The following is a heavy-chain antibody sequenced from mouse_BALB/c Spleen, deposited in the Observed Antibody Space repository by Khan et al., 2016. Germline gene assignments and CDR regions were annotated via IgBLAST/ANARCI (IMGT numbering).Heavy chain of an antibody. V-gene: IGHV3-8*02. CDR2: ISYSGST. CDR3: AGYYGHFFDY. D-gene: IGHD1-1*02. CDR1: GDSITSSY. J-gene: IGHJ2*01. Sequence: EVQLQESGPSLVKPSQTLSLTCSVTGDSITSSYWNWIRKFPGNKLEYMGYISYSGSTYYNPSLKSRISITRDTSKSQYYLQLNSVTTEDTATYYWAGYYGHFFDYWGQGTTLTVSS.